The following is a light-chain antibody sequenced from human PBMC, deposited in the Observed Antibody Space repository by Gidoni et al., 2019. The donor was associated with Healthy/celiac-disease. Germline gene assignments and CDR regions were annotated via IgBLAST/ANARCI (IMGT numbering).Light chain of an antibody. CDR1: QSVSSY. CDR3: QQRSNWPPG. CDR2: DAS. V-gene: IGKV3-11*01. J-gene: IGKJ3*01. Sequence: ETVFTQSPATLSLSPGERATLSCRASQSVSSYLAWYQQKPGQAPRLLIYDASNRATGIPARCSGSGSGTDFTLTISSLEPEDFAVYYCQQRSNWPPGFGPGTKVDIK.